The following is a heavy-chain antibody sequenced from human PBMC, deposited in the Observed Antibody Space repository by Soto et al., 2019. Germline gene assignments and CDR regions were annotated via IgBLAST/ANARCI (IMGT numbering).Heavy chain of an antibody. V-gene: IGHV1-69*01. Sequence: QVQLVQSGAEVKKPGSSVKVSCKASGGTFSSYSINWVRQATGQGLEWMGEIIPIFGTANYAQKFQGRVTITADESTSTAYMELSSLTSEDTAVYYCARDGGRHSGGIDYWGQGTLVIVYS. CDR2: IIPIFGTA. CDR3: ARDGGRHSGGIDY. J-gene: IGHJ4*02. CDR1: GGTFSSYS. D-gene: IGHD1-26*01.